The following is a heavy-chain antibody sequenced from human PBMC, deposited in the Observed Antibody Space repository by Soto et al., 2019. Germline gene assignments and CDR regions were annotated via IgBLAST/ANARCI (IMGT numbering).Heavy chain of an antibody. CDR1: GFTVSSNY. CDR2: IYSDGTT. CDR3: AILSN. Sequence: EVQLVQSGAEVKKPGESLRISCAASGFTVSSNYMNWVRQAPGKGLEWLSIIYSDGTTFYADSVKGRFTISRDNFKNTLYLQMNNLRAEDTAVYYCAILSNWGQGTLVTVSS. J-gene: IGHJ4*02. V-gene: IGHV3-53*01. D-gene: IGHD6-6*01.